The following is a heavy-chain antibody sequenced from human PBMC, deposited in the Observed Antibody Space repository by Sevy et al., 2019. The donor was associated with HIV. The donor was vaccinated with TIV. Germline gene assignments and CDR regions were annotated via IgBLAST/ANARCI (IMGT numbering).Heavy chain of an antibody. CDR1: GGSASSGDHY. CDR3: TTGQRYEFWSGYPDYFDY. CDR2: ISNSGST. J-gene: IGHJ4*02. D-gene: IGHD3-3*01. Sequence: SESLSLTCAVSGGSASSGDHYWNWIRQHPGKGLEWIGYISNSGSTDYNPSLKSRASISVDTSKKQFSLRLTLTSVTAADTAMYYCTTGQRYEFWSGYPDYFDYWGQGTLVTVSS. V-gene: IGHV4-31*11.